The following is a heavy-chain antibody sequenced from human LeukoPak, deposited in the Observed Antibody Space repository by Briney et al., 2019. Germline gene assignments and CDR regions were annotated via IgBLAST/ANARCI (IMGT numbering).Heavy chain of an antibody. Sequence: GASVKVSCKASGYTFTSYGISWVRQAPGQGLEWMGWISAYNGNTNYPQKLQGRVTMTTDTSTSTAYMELRSLRSDDTAVYYCARDRGGWELLNYPFDYWGQGTLVTVSS. CDR2: ISAYNGNT. D-gene: IGHD1-26*01. CDR1: GYTFTSYG. CDR3: ARDRGGWELLNYPFDY. J-gene: IGHJ4*02. V-gene: IGHV1-18*01.